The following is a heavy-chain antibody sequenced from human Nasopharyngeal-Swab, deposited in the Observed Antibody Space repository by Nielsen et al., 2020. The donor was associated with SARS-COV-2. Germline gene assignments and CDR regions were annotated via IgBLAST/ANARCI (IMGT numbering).Heavy chain of an antibody. V-gene: IGHV4-61*02. CDR2: IYTSGST. CDR3: ARGYCSGGSCSYYFDY. CDR1: GGSISSGSYY. D-gene: IGHD2-15*01. J-gene: IGHJ4*02. Sequence: SETLSLTCTVSGGSISSGSYYWSWMRQLAGKGLEWIGRIYTSGSTNYNPSLKSRVTISVDTSKNQFSLKLSSVTAADTAVYYCARGYCSGGSCSYYFDYWGQGTLVTVSS.